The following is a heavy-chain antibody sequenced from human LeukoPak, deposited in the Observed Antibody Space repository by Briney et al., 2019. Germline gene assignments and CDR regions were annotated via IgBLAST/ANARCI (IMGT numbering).Heavy chain of an antibody. V-gene: IGHV1-2*02. CDR3: GISDYGDSVIN. CDR2: INPNSGGT. CDR1: GYTFTAYY. J-gene: IGHJ4*02. Sequence: ASLKVSCKASGYTFTAYYMHWVRQAPGQGLEWMGWINPNSGGTNYAQNFQGRVTMTRDTSISTAYMELSRLRSGDTAVYYCGISDYGDSVINWGQGTLVTVSS. D-gene: IGHD4-17*01.